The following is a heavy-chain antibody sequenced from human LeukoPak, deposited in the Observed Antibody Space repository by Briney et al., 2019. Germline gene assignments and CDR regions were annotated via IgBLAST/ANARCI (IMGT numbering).Heavy chain of an antibody. CDR1: GFIFSNYG. CDR3: AKGEYNYYMDV. Sequence: GGSLRLSCAASGFIFSNYGIHWVRQAPGKGLEWVAFIWYDGSKKYYTDSVRGRFTISGDNSKNTLDLQMNNLRAEDTAVYYCAKGEYNYYMDVWGNGTTVTVSS. V-gene: IGHV3-30*02. CDR2: IWYDGSKK. D-gene: IGHD5-24*01. J-gene: IGHJ6*03.